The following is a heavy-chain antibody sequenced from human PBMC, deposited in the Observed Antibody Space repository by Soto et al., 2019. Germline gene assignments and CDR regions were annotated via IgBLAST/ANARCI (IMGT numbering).Heavy chain of an antibody. CDR2: ISSSSSYI. J-gene: IGHJ4*02. CDR3: ARIPSIDYYDSSGYVDY. CDR1: GFTFSSYS. V-gene: IGHV3-21*01. D-gene: IGHD3-22*01. Sequence: EVQLVESGGGLVKPGGSLRLSCAASGFTFSSYSMNWVRQAPGKGLEWVSSISSSSSYIYYADSVKGRFTISRDNAKNXLYLQMNSLRAEDTAVYYCARIPSIDYYDSSGYVDYWGQGTLVTVSS.